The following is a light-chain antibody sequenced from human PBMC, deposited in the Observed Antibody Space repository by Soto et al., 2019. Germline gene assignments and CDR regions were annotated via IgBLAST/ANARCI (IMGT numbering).Light chain of an antibody. CDR1: QGISNY. J-gene: IGKJ2*01. CDR2: GAS. V-gene: IGKV1-33*01. CDR3: QQYDGLPYT. Sequence: DIQMTQSPSSLSASVGDRVTITCQASQGISNYLNWYQQKPGNAPKLLIYGASNLETGVPSRFSGSGSGTDFTFTISSLQPEDTATYFCQQYDGLPYTFGQGTKLEI.